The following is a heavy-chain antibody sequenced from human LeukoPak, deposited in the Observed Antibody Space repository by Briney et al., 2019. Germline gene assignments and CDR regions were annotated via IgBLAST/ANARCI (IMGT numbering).Heavy chain of an antibody. V-gene: IGHV3-23*01. Sequence: GGSLRLSCAASGVTFSSYAMSWVRQAPGRGLEWVSAISGSGSTTHYADSVKGRFTISRDNSKNTLSLQMNSLRAEDTATYYCAVSSGLYAAFDYWGQGTLVTVSS. CDR1: GVTFSSYA. CDR2: ISGSGSTT. J-gene: IGHJ4*02. D-gene: IGHD6-19*01. CDR3: AVSSGLYAAFDY.